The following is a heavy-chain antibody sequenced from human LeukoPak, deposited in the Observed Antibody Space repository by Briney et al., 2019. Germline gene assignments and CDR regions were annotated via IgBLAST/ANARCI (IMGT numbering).Heavy chain of an antibody. V-gene: IGHV4-59*12. Sequence: SETLSLTCSVSGASINSYYWNWIRQSPGKGLEWLGNIHYRGTTNYNPSLKSRVTLSLDSSKSQFALKLSSVTAADTAVYYCARDSTLVATYFDYWGQGTLVTVSS. CDR2: IHYRGTT. CDR1: GASINSYY. CDR3: ARDSTLVATYFDY. J-gene: IGHJ4*02. D-gene: IGHD5-12*01.